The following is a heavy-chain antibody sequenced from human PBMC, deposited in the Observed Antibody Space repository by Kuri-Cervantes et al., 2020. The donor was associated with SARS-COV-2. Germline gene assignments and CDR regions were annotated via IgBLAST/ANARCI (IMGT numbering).Heavy chain of an antibody. V-gene: IGHV1-18*01. CDR1: GYTFTSYG. CDR3: ARGLVSELARPDAFDI. CDR2: ISAFNGNT. Sequence: ASVKVSCKASGYTFTSYGISWVRQAPGQGLEWMGWISAFNGNTNYAQELQGRVTMTTDTSTSTAYMELRSLRSDDTAVYYCARGLVSELARPDAFDIWGQGTMVTGSS. D-gene: IGHD3-9*01. J-gene: IGHJ3*02.